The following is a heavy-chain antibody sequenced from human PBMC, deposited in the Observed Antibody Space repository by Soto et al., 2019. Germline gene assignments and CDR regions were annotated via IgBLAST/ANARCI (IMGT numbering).Heavy chain of an antibody. D-gene: IGHD3-10*01. J-gene: IGHJ5*02. Sequence: SETLSLTCTVSGGSISTYYWSWIRQPPGKGLEWVGYIYYTGSTNYNPSLRSRVTISIDASKNQFSLKLSSVTAADTAMYYCARVIGKYDGLKGWFDPWGQGNLVTVSS. CDR2: IYYTGST. CDR1: GGSISTYY. V-gene: IGHV4-59*01. CDR3: ARVIGKYDGLKGWFDP.